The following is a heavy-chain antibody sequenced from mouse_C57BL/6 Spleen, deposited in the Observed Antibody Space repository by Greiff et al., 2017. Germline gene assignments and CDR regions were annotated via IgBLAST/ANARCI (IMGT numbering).Heavy chain of an antibody. CDR3: ARWDYDYDWFAY. V-gene: IGHV1-69*01. D-gene: IGHD2-4*01. CDR2: IDPSDSYT. J-gene: IGHJ3*01. CDR1: GYTFTSYW. Sequence: QVQLQQPGAELVMPGASVKLSCKASGYTFTSYWMHWVKQRPGQGLEWIGEIDPSDSYTNYNQKFKGKSTLTVDKSSSTAYIQLSSLTSEDSAVYYCARWDYDYDWFAYWGQGTLVTVSA.